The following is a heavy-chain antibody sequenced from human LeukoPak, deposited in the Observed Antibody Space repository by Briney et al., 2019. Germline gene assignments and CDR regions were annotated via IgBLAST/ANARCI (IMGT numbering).Heavy chain of an antibody. CDR3: AKRDDYGDYYFDY. D-gene: IGHD4-17*01. V-gene: IGHV3-30*18. Sequence: GRSLRLSCAASGFTFSSYGMHWVRQAPGKGLEWVAVISYDGSNKYYADSVKGRFTISRDNSKNTLYLQMNCPRAEDTAVYYCAKRDDYGDYYFDYWGQGTLVTVSS. CDR2: ISYDGSNK. CDR1: GFTFSSYG. J-gene: IGHJ4*02.